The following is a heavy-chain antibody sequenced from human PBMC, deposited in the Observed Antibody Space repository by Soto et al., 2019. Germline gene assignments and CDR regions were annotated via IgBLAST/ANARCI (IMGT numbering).Heavy chain of an antibody. Sequence: QLQLQESGSGLVKPSQTLSLTCAVSGGSISSGGYSWTWIRQPPGEGLEWIGYIYNSGTTYYNPSLKGRVTISVDRSKNQFSLKLSSVTAADTSVYYCARGDGFNYYLDYWGQGTLVTVSS. D-gene: IGHD3-16*01. CDR1: GGSISSGGYS. V-gene: IGHV4-30-2*01. J-gene: IGHJ4*02. CDR2: IYNSGTT. CDR3: ARGDGFNYYLDY.